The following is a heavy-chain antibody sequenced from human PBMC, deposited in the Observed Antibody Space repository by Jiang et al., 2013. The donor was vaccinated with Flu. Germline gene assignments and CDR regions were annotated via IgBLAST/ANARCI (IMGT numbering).Heavy chain of an antibody. D-gene: IGHD3-16*01. V-gene: IGHV1-69*04. CDR3: AIFPHYDYVWGRQPEPHY. J-gene: IGHJ4*02. CDR1: GGTFSSYA. CDR2: IIPILGIA. Sequence: SGAEVKKPGSSVKVSCKASGGTFSSYAISWVRQAPGQGLEWMGRIIPILGIANYAQKFQGRVTITADKSTSTAYMELSSLRSEDTAVYYCAIFPHYDYVWGRQPEPHYWGQGTLVTVSS.